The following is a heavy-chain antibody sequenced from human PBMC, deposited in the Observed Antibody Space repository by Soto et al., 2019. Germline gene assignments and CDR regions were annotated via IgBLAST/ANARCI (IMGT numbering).Heavy chain of an antibody. D-gene: IGHD4-17*01. J-gene: IGHJ4*02. Sequence: LSLTCTVSGGPFSSGGYYWSWIRQEPGKGLEWIGYIYQNGDTSYNPSLKSRLTISADTSKTQFSLKLRSVTAADTAVYYCARGDSTVSSVFDYWGQGMLVTVSS. CDR2: IYQNGDT. CDR3: ARGDSTVSSVFDY. CDR1: GGPFSSGGYY. V-gene: IGHV4-31*03.